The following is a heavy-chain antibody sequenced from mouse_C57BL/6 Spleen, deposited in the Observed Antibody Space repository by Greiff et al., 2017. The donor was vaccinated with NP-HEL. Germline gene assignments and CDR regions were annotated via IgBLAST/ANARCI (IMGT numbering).Heavy chain of an antibody. CDR1: GYTFTSYW. CDR3: AREYYGSSYDAMDY. CDR2: IDPSDSYT. D-gene: IGHD1-1*01. J-gene: IGHJ4*01. Sequence: QVQLQHPGAELVRPGTSVKLSCKASGYTFTSYWMHWVKQRPGQGLEWIGVIDPSDSYTNYNQKFKGKATLTVDTSSSTAYMQLSSLTSEDSAVYYCAREYYGSSYDAMDYWGQGTSVTVSS. V-gene: IGHV1-59*01.